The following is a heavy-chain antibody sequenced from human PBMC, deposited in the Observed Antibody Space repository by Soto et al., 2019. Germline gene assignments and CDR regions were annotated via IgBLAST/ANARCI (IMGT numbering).Heavy chain of an antibody. J-gene: IGHJ3*02. D-gene: IGHD2-15*01. CDR2: IYHSGST. Sequence: PSETLSLTCAVSSGSISSSNWWSWVRQPPGKGLEWIGEIYHSGSTNYNPSLKSRVTISVDKSKNQFSLKLSSVTAADTAVYYCARDPANCSGGSCYGDDAFDIWGRGTMVTVSS. CDR1: SGSISSSNW. CDR3: ARDPANCSGGSCYGDDAFDI. V-gene: IGHV4-4*02.